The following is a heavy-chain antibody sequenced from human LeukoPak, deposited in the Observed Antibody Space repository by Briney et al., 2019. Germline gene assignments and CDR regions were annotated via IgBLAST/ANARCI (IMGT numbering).Heavy chain of an antibody. J-gene: IGHJ6*02. CDR3: AKDLAPRSNMDV. V-gene: IGHV3-23*01. Sequence: GGSLRLSCAASGFTFSSYAMSWVRQAPGKGLEWVSAISGSGGSTYYADSVKGRFTISRDNSKNTVYLQMNSLRAEDTAVYSCAKDLAPRSNMDVWGQGTAVTVSS. D-gene: IGHD2-15*01. CDR2: ISGSGGST. CDR1: GFTFSSYA.